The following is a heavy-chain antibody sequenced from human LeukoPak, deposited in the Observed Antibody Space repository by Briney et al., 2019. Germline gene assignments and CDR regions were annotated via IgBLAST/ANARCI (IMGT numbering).Heavy chain of an antibody. CDR1: GGTFSSYA. V-gene: IGHV1-69*13. J-gene: IGHJ5*02. CDR3: ARADCSGGSCYSSWFDP. Sequence: SVKVSCKASGGTFSSYAISWVRQAPGQGLEWMGGIIPIFGTANYAQKFQGRVTITADESASTAYMELSSLRSEDTAVYYCARADCSGGSCYSSWFDPWGQGTLVTVSS. CDR2: IIPIFGTA. D-gene: IGHD2-15*01.